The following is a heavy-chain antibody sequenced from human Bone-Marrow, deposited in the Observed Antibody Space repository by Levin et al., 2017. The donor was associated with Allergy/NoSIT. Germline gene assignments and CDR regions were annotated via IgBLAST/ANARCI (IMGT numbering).Heavy chain of an antibody. CDR2: ISSSGSTI. V-gene: IGHV3-48*03. CDR3: ARVSEVYYYYGMDV. J-gene: IGHJ6*02. CDR1: GFTFSSYE. Sequence: LSLTCAASGFTFSSYEMNWVRQAPGKGLEWVSYISSSGSTIYYADSVKGRFTISRDNAKNSLYLQMNSLRAEDTAVYYCARVSEVYYYYGMDVWGQGTTVTVSS.